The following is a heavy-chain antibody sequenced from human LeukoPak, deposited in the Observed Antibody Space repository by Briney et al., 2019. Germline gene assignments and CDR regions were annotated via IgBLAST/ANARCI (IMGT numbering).Heavy chain of an antibody. Sequence: GGSLRLSCAASGFTFSSYAMHWVRQAPGKGLEWVAVISYDGSNKYYADSVKGRFAISRDNSKNTLYLQMNSLRAEDTAVYYCARDYDFWSGPDYWGQGTLVTVSS. D-gene: IGHD3-3*01. CDR3: ARDYDFWSGPDY. CDR2: ISYDGSNK. V-gene: IGHV3-30*09. J-gene: IGHJ4*02. CDR1: GFTFSSYA.